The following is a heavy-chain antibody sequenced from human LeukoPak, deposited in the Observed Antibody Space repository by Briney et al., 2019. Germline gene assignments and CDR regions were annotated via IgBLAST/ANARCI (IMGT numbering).Heavy chain of an antibody. CDR3: ARDRLTVTTDFDY. V-gene: IGHV3-11*01. J-gene: IGHJ4*02. Sequence: PGGSLRLSCAASGFTFSDYYMSWIRQAPGKGLEWVSYISSSGSTIYYADSVKGRFTISRDNAKNSLYLQMNSLRAEDTAVYYCARDRLTVTTDFDYWGQGTPVTVSS. D-gene: IGHD4-17*01. CDR1: GFTFSDYY. CDR2: ISSSGSTI.